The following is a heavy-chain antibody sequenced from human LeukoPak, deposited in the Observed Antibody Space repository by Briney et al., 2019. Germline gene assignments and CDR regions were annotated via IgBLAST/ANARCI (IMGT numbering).Heavy chain of an antibody. Sequence: PGGSLRLSCAASGFTFSTYSMNWVRQAPGKGLEWVSFISSSSSNIYYADSVRGRFTISRDNAKNSLYLHMNSLRAEDTGVYYCARARVGDIVVVITPHPFDYWGQGTLVTVSS. CDR1: GFTFSTYS. CDR2: ISSSSSNI. D-gene: IGHD3-22*01. V-gene: IGHV3-21*01. CDR3: ARARVGDIVVVITPHPFDY. J-gene: IGHJ4*02.